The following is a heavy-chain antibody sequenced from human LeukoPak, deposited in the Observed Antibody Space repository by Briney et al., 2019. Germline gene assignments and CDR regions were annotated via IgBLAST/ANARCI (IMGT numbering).Heavy chain of an antibody. CDR3: ARDQGSTVTMKDAFDI. V-gene: IGHV1-69*13. J-gene: IGHJ3*02. D-gene: IGHD4-17*01. Sequence: SVKVSCKASGGTFSNYAFIWVRQAPGQGLEWMGGIIPIFGTANYAQKFQGRVTITADESTNTGYMELSSLRSEDTAVYYCARDQGSTVTMKDAFDIWGQGTMVTVSS. CDR1: GGTFSNYA. CDR2: IIPIFGTA.